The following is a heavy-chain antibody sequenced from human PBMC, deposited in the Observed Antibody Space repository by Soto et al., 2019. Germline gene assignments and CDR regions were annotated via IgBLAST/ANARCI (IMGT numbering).Heavy chain of an antibody. D-gene: IGHD3-9*01. CDR2: INPNSGGT. V-gene: IGHV1-2*04. Sequence: EASVKVSCKASGYTFTGYYMHWVRQAPGQGLEWMGWINPNSGGTNYAQKFQGWVTMTRDTSISTAYMELSRLRSDDTAVYYCARGAILTGYYWFVDGMDVWGQGTTVTVSS. J-gene: IGHJ6*02. CDR1: GYTFTGYY. CDR3: ARGAILTGYYWFVDGMDV.